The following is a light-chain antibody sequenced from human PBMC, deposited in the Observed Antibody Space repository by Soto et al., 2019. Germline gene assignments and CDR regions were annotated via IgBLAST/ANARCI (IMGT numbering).Light chain of an antibody. CDR3: TSYAGTYSFFYV. CDR2: EVS. J-gene: IGLJ1*01. V-gene: IGLV2-8*01. Sequence: QSVLTQPPSASGSPGQSVTISCTGTSSDVGGYNYVSWYQQHPGKAPKLIIYEVSKRPLGVPDRFSGSKSGNTASLTVSGLQAEDEADYYCTSYAGTYSFFYVFGTGTKVTVL. CDR1: SSDVGGYNY.